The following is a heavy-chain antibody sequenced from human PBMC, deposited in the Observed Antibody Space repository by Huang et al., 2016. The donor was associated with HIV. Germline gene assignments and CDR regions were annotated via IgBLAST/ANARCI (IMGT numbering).Heavy chain of an antibody. V-gene: IGHV1-24*01. CDR3: TAGDFGDYEPLDY. J-gene: IGHJ4*02. CDR1: GYTLSELA. Sequence: QVQMIQSGPDVKKPGASVKVSCRVVSGYTLSELAMHWVRQAPGKGLEGMGGFDPEKGEIVYAKKFQGRVTMTEDTSTDTAYLEMRNLRSEDTAMYFCTAGDFGDYEPLDYWGQGTLITVTS. CDR2: FDPEKGEI. D-gene: IGHD4-17*01.